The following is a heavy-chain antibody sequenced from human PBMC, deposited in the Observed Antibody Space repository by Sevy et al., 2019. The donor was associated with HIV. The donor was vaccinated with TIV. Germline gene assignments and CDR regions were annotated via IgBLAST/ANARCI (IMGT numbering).Heavy chain of an antibody. D-gene: IGHD6-13*01. CDR2: IYSGGTT. J-gene: IGHJ4*02. CDR3: ARDPPGIAATGGG. V-gene: IGHV3-53*01. Sequence: GGSLRISCAASGFTVSNNYMNWVRQAPGKGLEWVSLIYSGGTTHYADSVKGRFTISRDHSKNTLYLQMNSLRAEDTAIYYCARDPPGIAATGGGRGQGTLVTVSS. CDR1: GFTVSNNY.